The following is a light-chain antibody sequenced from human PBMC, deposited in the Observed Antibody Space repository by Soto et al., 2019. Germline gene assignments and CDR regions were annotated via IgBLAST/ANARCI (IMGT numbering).Light chain of an antibody. J-gene: IGLJ2*01. CDR2: DVN. CDR3: TSWTTSTTMI. Sequence: LTAPVSVSRSPGQSITSSYTTTSRDIGAYNFVSCYQQHPGKAPKLMLYDVNIRPSGVSNRFSGSKSGNTASLTISGLQAEDEADYYCTSWTTSTTMIFGGGTKVTVL. CDR1: SRDIGAYNF. V-gene: IGLV2-14*03.